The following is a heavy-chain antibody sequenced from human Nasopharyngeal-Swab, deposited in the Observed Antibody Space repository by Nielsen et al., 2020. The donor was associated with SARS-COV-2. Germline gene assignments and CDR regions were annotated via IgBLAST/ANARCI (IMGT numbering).Heavy chain of an antibody. CDR3: ASVVDFDFWRGYHAGFDY. CDR2: INHSGST. J-gene: IGHJ4*02. Sequence: GSLRLSCAVYGGSFSGYYWSWIRQPPGKGLEWIGEINHSGSTNYNPSLKSRVTISVDTSKNQFSLKLSSVTAADTAVYYCASVVDFDFWRGYHAGFDYWGQGVLVTVSS. CDR1: GGSFSGYY. D-gene: IGHD3-3*01. V-gene: IGHV4-34*01.